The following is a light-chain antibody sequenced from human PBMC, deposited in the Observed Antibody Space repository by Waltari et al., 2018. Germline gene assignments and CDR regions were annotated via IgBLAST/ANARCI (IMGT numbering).Light chain of an antibody. CDR1: QSVTNY. J-gene: IGKJ4*01. CDR3: QQRRNWPLT. V-gene: IGKV3-11*01. CDR2: DTS. Sequence: DIVFTPSPAILSLSPGERASLSCRASQSVTNYLPWYQQKPGQAPRLLIYDTSNRATGIPARFSGSGFGTDFTLTISSLEPEDFAVYYCQQRRNWPLTFGAGTKVEIK.